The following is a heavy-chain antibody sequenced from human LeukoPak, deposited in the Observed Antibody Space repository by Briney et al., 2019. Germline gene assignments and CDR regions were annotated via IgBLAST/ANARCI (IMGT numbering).Heavy chain of an antibody. D-gene: IGHD4-17*01. J-gene: IGHJ5*02. V-gene: IGHV3-23*01. CDR1: GFTFSSYA. CDR2: ISGSGGST. Sequence: GSLRLSCAASGFTFSSYAMSWVRQAPGKGLEWVSAISGSGGSTYYADSVKGRFTISRDNAKNSLYLQMNSLRAEDTAVYYCARDTAYGDPDNWFDPWGQGTLVTVSS. CDR3: ARDTAYGDPDNWFDP.